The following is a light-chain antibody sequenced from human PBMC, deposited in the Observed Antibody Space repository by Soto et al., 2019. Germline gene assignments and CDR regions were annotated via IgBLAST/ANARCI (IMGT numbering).Light chain of an antibody. J-gene: IGKJ5*01. Sequence: AIRMTQSPSSFSASTGDRVTITCRASQGISSYLAWSQQKPGKAPKLLIYAASTLQSGVPSRFSGSGSGTDFTLTISCLQSEDFATYYCQQYYSYPPITFGQGTRLEIK. CDR2: AAS. V-gene: IGKV1-8*01. CDR3: QQYYSYPPIT. CDR1: QGISSY.